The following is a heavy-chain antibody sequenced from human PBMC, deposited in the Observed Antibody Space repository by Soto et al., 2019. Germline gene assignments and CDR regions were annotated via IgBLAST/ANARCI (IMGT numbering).Heavy chain of an antibody. D-gene: IGHD2-21*02. Sequence: QVQLVQSGAEVTKPGASVKVSCKASGYTFTSYYMHWVRQAPGQGLEWMGIINPSGGSTSYAQKFQGKATMTRDTSTSTVYMELSSLRSEDTAVYYCARGDIVVVTAIPYFQHWGQGTLVTVSS. CDR3: ARGDIVVVTAIPYFQH. CDR1: GYTFTSYY. CDR2: INPSGGST. V-gene: IGHV1-46*01. J-gene: IGHJ1*01.